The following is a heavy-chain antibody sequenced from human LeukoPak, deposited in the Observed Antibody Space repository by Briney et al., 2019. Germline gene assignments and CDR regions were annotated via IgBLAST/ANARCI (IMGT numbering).Heavy chain of an antibody. CDR2: IYSGGST. CDR3: AREIVGATRYNWFDP. V-gene: IGHV3-66*01. Sequence: GGSLRLSCAASGFTVSSNYMSWVRQAPGKGLEWVSVIYSGGSTYYADSVKGRLTISRDNSKNTLYLQMNSLRAEDTAVYYCAREIVGATRYNWFDPWGQGTLVTVSS. CDR1: GFTVSSNY. D-gene: IGHD1-26*01. J-gene: IGHJ5*02.